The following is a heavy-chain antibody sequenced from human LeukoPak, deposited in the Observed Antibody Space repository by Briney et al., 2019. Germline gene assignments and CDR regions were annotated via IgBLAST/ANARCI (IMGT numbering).Heavy chain of an antibody. J-gene: IGHJ5*02. CDR2: TYHSGCT. D-gene: IGHD6-13*01. Sequence: ETLSLTCAVYGGSFSGYYWSWIRQPPGKGLEWIGETYHSGCTNYNPSLKSRVTISVDTSKNQFSLKLTSVTAADTAVYYCARVKNRIAAAGTGWFDPWGQGTLVTVSS. CDR1: GGSFSGYY. V-gene: IGHV4-34*01. CDR3: ARVKNRIAAAGTGWFDP.